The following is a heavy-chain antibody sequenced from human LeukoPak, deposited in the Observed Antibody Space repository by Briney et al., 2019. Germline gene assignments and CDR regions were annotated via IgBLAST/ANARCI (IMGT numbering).Heavy chain of an antibody. CDR1: GFTFDDYA. V-gene: IGHV3-9*01. CDR2: ISWNSGSI. J-gene: IGHJ4*02. D-gene: IGHD1-26*01. CDR3: EKELAREGGAFDY. Sequence: GRSLRLSCAASGFTFDDYAMHWVRQAPGKGLEWVSGISWNSGSIGYADSVKGRFTISRDNAKNSLYLQMNSLRAEDTALYYCEKELAREGGAFDYWGKGTLVTVSS.